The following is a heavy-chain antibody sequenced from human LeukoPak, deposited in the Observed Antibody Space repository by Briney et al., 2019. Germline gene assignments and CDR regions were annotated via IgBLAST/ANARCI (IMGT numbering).Heavy chain of an antibody. CDR1: GFTVSSNY. D-gene: IGHD3-3*02. J-gene: IGHJ4*01. V-gene: IGHV3-21*04. CDR2: ISSSSSYI. CDR3: ARQRADRIFGVVMGFGLDY. Sequence: GGSLRLSCAASGFTVSSNYMSWVRQAPGKGLEWVSSISSSSSYIYYADSVKGRFTISRDNAKNSLYLQMNSLRAEDTAVYYCARQRADRIFGVVMGFGLDYWXXXXXXTVSX.